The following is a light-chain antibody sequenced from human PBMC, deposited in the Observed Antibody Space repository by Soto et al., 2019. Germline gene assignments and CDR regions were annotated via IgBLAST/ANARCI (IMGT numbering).Light chain of an antibody. J-gene: IGKJ1*01. V-gene: IGKV1-8*01. Sequence: AIRMTQSPSSLSASTGDRVTITCRASQGISSYLALYQQKPGKAPKLLIYAASTLQSGVPSRFSGSGSGTDFTITISCLQSEDFATYYCQQYYSYPRTFGQGTKVEIK. CDR2: AAS. CDR3: QQYYSYPRT. CDR1: QGISSY.